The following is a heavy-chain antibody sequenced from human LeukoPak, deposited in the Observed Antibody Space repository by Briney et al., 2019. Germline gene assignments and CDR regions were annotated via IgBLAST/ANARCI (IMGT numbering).Heavy chain of an antibody. D-gene: IGHD2-15*01. CDR3: AKKVGYCSGGSCYTGYFGY. J-gene: IGHJ4*02. CDR2: ISGSGGST. Sequence: GGSLRLSCAASGFTFSSYAMSWVRQAPGKGLEWVSAISGSGGSTYYADSVKGRFTISRDNSKNTLYLQMNSLRAEDTAVYYCAKKVGYCSGGSCYTGYFGYWGQGTLVTVSS. V-gene: IGHV3-23*01. CDR1: GFTFSSYA.